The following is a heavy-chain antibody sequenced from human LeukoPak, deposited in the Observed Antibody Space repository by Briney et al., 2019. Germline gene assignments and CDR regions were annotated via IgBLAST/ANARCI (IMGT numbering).Heavy chain of an antibody. CDR1: GFTFSSYS. Sequence: PGGSLRLSCAASGFTFSSYSMNWVRQAPGKGLEWVSSISSSSSYIYYADSVKGRFTISRDNAKNSLYLQMNSLRSDDTAVYYCARAGGSYTADVWGKGTTVTVSS. CDR2: ISSSSSYI. J-gene: IGHJ6*04. V-gene: IGHV3-21*04. CDR3: ARAGGSYTADV. D-gene: IGHD1-14*01.